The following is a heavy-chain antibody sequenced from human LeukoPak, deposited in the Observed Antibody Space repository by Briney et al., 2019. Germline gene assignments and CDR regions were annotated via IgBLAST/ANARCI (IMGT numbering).Heavy chain of an antibody. CDR1: GFTFSSYW. J-gene: IGHJ4*02. CDR2: IKQDGSEK. Sequence: GGSLRLSCAASGFTFSSYWMNWVRQAPGKGLEWVANIKQDGSEKDYVDSVKGRFTISRDNAKNSLYLQMNSLRAEDTAVYYCARVSSLAVAGFFDYRGQGILVTVSS. V-gene: IGHV3-7*01. D-gene: IGHD6-19*01. CDR3: ARVSSLAVAGFFDY.